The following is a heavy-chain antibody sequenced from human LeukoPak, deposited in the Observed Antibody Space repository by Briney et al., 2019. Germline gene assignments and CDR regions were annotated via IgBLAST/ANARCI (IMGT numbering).Heavy chain of an antibody. CDR3: ARGRTAKTPFDY. D-gene: IGHD2-21*02. Sequence: GGSLRLSCAASGFTLVVYALHWFRKAPGKGLDWFSLIRWDGGSTYYADSVKGRFTISRDNSKNSLYLQMNSLRAEDTAVYYCARGRTAKTPFDYWGQGTLVTVSS. V-gene: IGHV3-43*02. J-gene: IGHJ4*02. CDR1: GFTLVVYA. CDR2: IRWDGGST.